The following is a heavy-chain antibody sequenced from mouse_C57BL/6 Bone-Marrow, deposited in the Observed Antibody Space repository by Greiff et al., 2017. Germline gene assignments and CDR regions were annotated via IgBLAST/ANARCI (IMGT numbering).Heavy chain of an antibody. V-gene: IGHV2-9-1*01. CDR2: IWTGGGT. Sequence: VQLKESGPGLVAPSQSLSITCTVSGFSFTSYAISWVRQPPGKGLEWIGVIWTGGGTNYNSALKSRLGISKDNSTSQVFLKMNNLQTEDRARDYCARRGDDAMDDWGQGTSVTVSS. CDR3: ARRGDDAMDD. J-gene: IGHJ4*01. CDR1: GFSFTSYA.